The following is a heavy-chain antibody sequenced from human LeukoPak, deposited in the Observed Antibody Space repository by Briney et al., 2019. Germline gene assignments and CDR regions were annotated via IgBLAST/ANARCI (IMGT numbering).Heavy chain of an antibody. D-gene: IGHD6-19*01. Sequence: SETLSLTCTVSGGSIRSSSYYWGWIRQPPGKGLEWLGSIYYSGSTYYNPSLKSRATISVDTSKNHFSLKLRSVTAADTAVYYCARAETYSSDWYDPFFDYWGQGTLVTVSS. CDR3: ARAETYSSDWYDPFFDY. CDR1: GGSIRSSSYY. J-gene: IGHJ4*02. V-gene: IGHV4-39*07. CDR2: IYYSGST.